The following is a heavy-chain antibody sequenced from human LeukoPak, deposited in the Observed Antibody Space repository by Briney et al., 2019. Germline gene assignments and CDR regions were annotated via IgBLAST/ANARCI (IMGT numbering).Heavy chain of an antibody. Sequence: PGGSLRLSCAASGFTFSNAWMSWVRQAPGKGLEWVGYISYSGSTNYNPSLKSRVTISVDTSKSQFSLKLTSVTAADTAVYYCARQGGYLSPMGIWGQGTMVTVSS. J-gene: IGHJ3*02. CDR3: ARQGGYLSPMGI. CDR2: ISYSGST. D-gene: IGHD3-10*01. CDR1: GFTFSNAW. V-gene: IGHV4-59*08.